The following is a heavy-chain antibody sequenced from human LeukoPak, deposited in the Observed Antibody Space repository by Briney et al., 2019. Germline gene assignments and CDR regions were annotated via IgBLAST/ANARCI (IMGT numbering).Heavy chain of an antibody. CDR3: ARTYYDFWSGYRPDYYYMDV. V-gene: IGHV4-39*01. D-gene: IGHD3-3*01. Sequence: SETLSLTCTVSGGSISSSSYYWGWVRPPPGKGLEWIGSIYYSGSTYYNPSLKSRVTISVDTSKNQFSLKLSSVTAADTAVYYCARTYYDFWSGYRPDYYYMDVWGKGTTVTVSS. J-gene: IGHJ6*03. CDR2: IYYSGST. CDR1: GGSISSSSYY.